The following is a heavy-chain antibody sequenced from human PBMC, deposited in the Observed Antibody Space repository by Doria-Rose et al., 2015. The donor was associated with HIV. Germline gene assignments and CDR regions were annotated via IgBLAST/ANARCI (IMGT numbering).Heavy chain of an antibody. J-gene: IGHJ4*02. Sequence: SGPVLVKPTETLTLTYTVSGVSLSSPGMGVSWIRLPPGKALEWLANIFSDDERSYRTSLMSRLTISRGTSKSQVVLTMTDMDPVDTATYYCARIKSSRWYHKYYFDFWGQGTLVIVSA. V-gene: IGHV2-26*01. CDR1: GVSLSSPGMG. CDR2: IFSDDER. D-gene: IGHD6-13*01. CDR3: ARIKSSRWYHKYYFDF.